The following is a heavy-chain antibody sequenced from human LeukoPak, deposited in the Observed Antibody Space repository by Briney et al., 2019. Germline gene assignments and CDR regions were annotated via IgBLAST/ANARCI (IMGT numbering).Heavy chain of an antibody. V-gene: IGHV3-33*01. CDR2: IWYDGSNK. Sequence: GGSLRLSCAASGFTFSSYGMHWVRQAPGKGLEWVAVIWYDGSNKYYADSVKGRFTISRYNSKNTLYLQMNSLRAEDTAVYYCARSVGATMRKNLYFDYWGQGTLVTVSS. CDR1: GFTFSSYG. D-gene: IGHD1-26*01. CDR3: ARSVGATMRKNLYFDY. J-gene: IGHJ4*02.